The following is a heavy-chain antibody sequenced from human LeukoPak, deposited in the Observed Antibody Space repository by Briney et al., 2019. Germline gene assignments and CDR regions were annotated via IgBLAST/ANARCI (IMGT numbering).Heavy chain of an antibody. CDR1: GGTFTNYA. CDR2: IIPILDVT. V-gene: IGHV1-69*04. CDR3: ARGGGVDILTGFQY. Sequence: SVKVSCKASGGTFTNYAINWVRQAPGQGLEWMGRIIPILDVTNYAQKFQGRVTITAAQSTSTAYMELHSLRSEDKAVYYCARGGGVDILTGFQYWGQGTLVTVSS. J-gene: IGHJ4*02. D-gene: IGHD3-9*01.